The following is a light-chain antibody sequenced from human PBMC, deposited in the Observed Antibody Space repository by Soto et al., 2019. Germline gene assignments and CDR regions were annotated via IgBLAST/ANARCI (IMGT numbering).Light chain of an antibody. CDR3: SSYTNINTRACV. CDR2: EVT. CDR1: SGDIGSYNR. Sequence: VLTQPASVSGSPGQSITISCTGTSGDIGSYNRVSWYQQHPGKAPKLIIYEVTDRPSGVSNRFSGSKSGSTASLTISGLQAEDEAEYYCSSYTNINTRACVFGTGTKVTVL. V-gene: IGLV2-14*01. J-gene: IGLJ1*01.